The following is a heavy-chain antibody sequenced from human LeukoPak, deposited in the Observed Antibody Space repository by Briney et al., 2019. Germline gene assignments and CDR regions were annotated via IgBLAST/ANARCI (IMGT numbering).Heavy chain of an antibody. CDR2: ISKTGDIV. CDR1: GFTFSSYS. J-gene: IGHJ4*02. D-gene: IGHD2-21*02. Sequence: SGGSLRLSCAASGFTFSSYSMNWVRQAPGKGLEWVSIISKTGDIVSYADSVKGRFTISRDNSKNTLYLQMNSLRAEDTAVYYCAKDGTGCGGDCYSDYWGQGTLLTVSS. V-gene: IGHV3-23*01. CDR3: AKDGTGCGGDCYSDY.